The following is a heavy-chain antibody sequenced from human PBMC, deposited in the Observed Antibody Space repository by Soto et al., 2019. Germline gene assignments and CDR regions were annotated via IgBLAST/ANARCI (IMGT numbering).Heavy chain of an antibody. V-gene: IGHV3-66*01. J-gene: IGHJ4*02. CDR2: IYSGGST. D-gene: IGHD6-19*01. CDR1: GFTFSSND. CDR3: ARGPMYSSGWYLDY. Sequence: GGSLRLSCAASGFTFSSNDMNWVRQAPGKGLEWVSLIYSGGSTYYADSVKGRFTISRDNSKNTLYLQMNSLRAEDTAVYYCARGPMYSSGWYLDYWGQGTLVTVSS.